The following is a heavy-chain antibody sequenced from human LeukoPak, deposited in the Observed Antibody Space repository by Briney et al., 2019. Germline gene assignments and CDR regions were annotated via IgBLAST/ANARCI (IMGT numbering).Heavy chain of an antibody. CDR2: INPNSGGT. CDR3: ARASVMITFGGVIVIPRNLDY. J-gene: IGHJ4*02. D-gene: IGHD3-16*02. V-gene: IGHV1-2*02. Sequence: ASVKVSCKASGYTFTGYYMHWVRQAPGQGLEWMGWINPNSGGTNYAQKFQGRVTMTRDTSISTAYMELSRLRSDDTAVYYCARASVMITFGGVIVIPRNLDYWGQGTLVTVSS. CDR1: GYTFTGYY.